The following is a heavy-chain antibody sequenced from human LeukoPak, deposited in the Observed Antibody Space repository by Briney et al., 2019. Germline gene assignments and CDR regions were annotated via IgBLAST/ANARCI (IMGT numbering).Heavy chain of an antibody. CDR2: IISDGSNT. CDR1: GFIFSTYS. CDR3: ARSRDAAFDI. V-gene: IGHV3-74*01. Sequence: GGSLRLSCATTGFIFSTYSMHWIRQGPGKGLVWVSRIISDGSNTDYADSVRGRFTISRDNTRNTLYLQMNSLRSEDTAVYYCARSRDAAFDIWGRGTMVTVSS. D-gene: IGHD2-2*01. J-gene: IGHJ3*02.